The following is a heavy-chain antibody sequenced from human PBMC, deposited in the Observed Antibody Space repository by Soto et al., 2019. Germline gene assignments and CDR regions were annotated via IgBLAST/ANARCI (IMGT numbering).Heavy chain of an antibody. J-gene: IGHJ4*02. CDR2: FTSGGST. CDR3: ARTDKYNSQSSGWANSFDY. D-gene: IGHD6-19*01. CDR1: GFIFSNYA. Sequence: EVQLLESGGDLVQPGGSLRLSCAASGFIFSNYAMTWVRQAPGKGPEWVSTFTSGGSTYYRDTVKGRFTISRDNSKNTLYLQMNSLRAEDTAVYYCARTDKYNSQSSGWANSFDYWGQGTLVTVSS. V-gene: IGHV3-23*01.